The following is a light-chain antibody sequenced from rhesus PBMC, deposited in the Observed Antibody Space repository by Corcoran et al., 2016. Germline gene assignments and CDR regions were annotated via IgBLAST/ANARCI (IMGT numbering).Light chain of an antibody. CDR1: QGISRW. Sequence: DIQMTPSPSSLSAIVGDTVTLSCRASQGISRWLAWSTQKPGKAPKLLIYKASSLQTGVPSRFSGSGSGTDFTLTISSLQSEDFATYYCQHYSSRPPTFGPGTKLDIK. J-gene: IGKJ3*01. V-gene: IGKV1-22*01. CDR2: KAS. CDR3: QHYSSRPPT.